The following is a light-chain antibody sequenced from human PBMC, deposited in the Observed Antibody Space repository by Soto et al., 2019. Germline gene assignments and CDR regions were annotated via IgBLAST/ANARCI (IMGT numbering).Light chain of an antibody. Sequence: DIQMTQSPPSRFASGGERATILGGASKIINTILNWYRQKPGQAPKLLIYSAYSLQSGVSPRFSGDGSGTDFTLTISSLQPEDFATYYCQQSYNFPRTFGQGTTV. CDR3: QQSYNFPRT. J-gene: IGKJ1*01. V-gene: IGKV1-39*01. CDR1: KIINTI. CDR2: SAY.